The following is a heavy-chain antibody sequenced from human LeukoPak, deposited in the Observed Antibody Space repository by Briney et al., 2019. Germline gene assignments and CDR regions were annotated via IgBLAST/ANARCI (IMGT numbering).Heavy chain of an antibody. CDR2: IKQDGSEK. V-gene: IGHV3-7*03. J-gene: IGHJ4*02. CDR1: GFTFSSYW. CDR3: AKDWVRAAPHGIDY. Sequence: GGSLRLSCAASGFTFSSYWMSWVRQAPGKGLEWVANIKQDGSEKYYVDSVKGRFTISRDNAKNSLYLQMNSLRAEDTAVYYCAKDWVRAAPHGIDYWGQGTLVTVSS. D-gene: IGHD3-16*01.